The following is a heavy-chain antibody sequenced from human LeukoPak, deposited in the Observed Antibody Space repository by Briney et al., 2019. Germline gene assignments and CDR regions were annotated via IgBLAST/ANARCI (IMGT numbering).Heavy chain of an antibody. CDR2: ITSSRRYA. J-gene: IGHJ4*01. CDR3: ARGGGSRDGLTTIFDY. V-gene: IGHV3-21*01. D-gene: IGHD5-24*01. Sequence: GGSLRLSCAASGFTFSSYAMSWVRPAPVKGLQWVSAITSSRRYADYAAPAKVRFTISIDKAKDSLYLQMNSLRAEDTAVYYCARGGGSRDGLTTIFDYWGQGTVVTVSS. CDR1: GFTFSSYA.